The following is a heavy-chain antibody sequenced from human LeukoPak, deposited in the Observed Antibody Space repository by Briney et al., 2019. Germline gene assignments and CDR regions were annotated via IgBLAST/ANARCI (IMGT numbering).Heavy chain of an antibody. CDR2: ISSSSSYI. CDR1: GFSFSSYS. CDR3: ARVDSYGFLLDY. Sequence: GGSLRLSCVASGFSFSSYSINWVRQAPGKGLEWVSSISSSSSYIYYADSVKGRFTISRDNVKNSLYLQMNSLRAEDTAVYYCARVDSYGFLLDYWGQGTLVTVSS. V-gene: IGHV3-21*01. J-gene: IGHJ4*02. D-gene: IGHD5-18*01.